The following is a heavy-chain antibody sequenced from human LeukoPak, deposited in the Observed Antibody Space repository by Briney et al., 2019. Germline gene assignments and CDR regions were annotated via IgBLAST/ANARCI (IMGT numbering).Heavy chain of an antibody. D-gene: IGHD1-7*01. J-gene: IGHJ4*02. CDR3: ARGYLELHTRGCYFDY. Sequence: GSSVKVSCKASGGTFSSYAISWVRQAPGQGLEWMGGIIPIFGTANYAQKFQGRVTITTDESTSTAYMELSSLRSEDTAVYYCARGYLELHTRGCYFDYWGQGTLVTVSS. CDR2: IIPIFGTA. CDR1: GGTFSSYA. V-gene: IGHV1-69*05.